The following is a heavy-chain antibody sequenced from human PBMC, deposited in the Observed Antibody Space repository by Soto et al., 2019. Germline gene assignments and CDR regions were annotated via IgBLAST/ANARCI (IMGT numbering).Heavy chain of an antibody. V-gene: IGHV4-34*01. CDR3: ARGQVCVVATH. D-gene: IGHD5-12*01. CDR1: GGSLSGYY. Sequence: QVQLQQWGAGLLKPSETLSLTCGVYGGSLSGYYWSWIRQPPGKGLEWIGEIKDGGLTNYSPSLKSRAIRSVDRPKIQFSLKLHSVTAADTAVYYCARGQVCVVATHWDQGSLVTVSS. CDR2: IKDGGLT. J-gene: IGHJ4*02.